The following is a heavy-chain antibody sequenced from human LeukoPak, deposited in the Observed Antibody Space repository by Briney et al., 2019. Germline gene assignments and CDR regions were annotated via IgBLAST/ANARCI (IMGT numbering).Heavy chain of an antibody. CDR2: ISYDGSNK. V-gene: IGHV3-30*03. J-gene: IGHJ4*02. CDR3: TTDLEGAGVFDC. CDR1: GFTFSSYG. D-gene: IGHD1-26*01. Sequence: GGSLRLSCAASGFTFSSYGMHWVRQAPGKGLEWVAVISYDGSNKYYADSVKGRFTISRDNSKNTLYLQMNSLRAEDTAVYYCTTDLEGAGVFDCWGQGTLVTVSS.